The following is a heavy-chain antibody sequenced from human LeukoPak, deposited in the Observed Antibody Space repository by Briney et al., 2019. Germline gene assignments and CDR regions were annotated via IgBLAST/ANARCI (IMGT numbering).Heavy chain of an antibody. J-gene: IGHJ4*02. CDR3: AKDRQVTMIVVVTSFDY. CDR2: ISGSGGSA. CDR1: GFTFSSYA. D-gene: IGHD3-22*01. Sequence: GGSLRLSCAASGFTFSSYAMSWVRQAPGKGLEWVSAISGSGGSAYDADSVKGRFTISRDNSKNTLYLQMNSLRAEDTAVYYCAKDRQVTMIVVVTSFDYWGQGTLVTVSS. V-gene: IGHV3-23*01.